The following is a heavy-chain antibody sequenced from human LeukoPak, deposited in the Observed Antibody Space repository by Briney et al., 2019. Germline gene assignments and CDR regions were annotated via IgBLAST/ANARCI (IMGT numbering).Heavy chain of an antibody. Sequence: PGGSLRLSCAASGFTFSGYWMHWVRQAPGKGLVWVSHINSDESSTSYADSVKGRFTISRDNAKNTLYLGMNSLRAEDTAVYYCARGSSEGTFGYWGQGTLVTVSS. CDR1: GFTFSGYW. CDR3: ARGSSEGTFGY. V-gene: IGHV3-74*01. J-gene: IGHJ4*02. CDR2: INSDESST. D-gene: IGHD3-3*02.